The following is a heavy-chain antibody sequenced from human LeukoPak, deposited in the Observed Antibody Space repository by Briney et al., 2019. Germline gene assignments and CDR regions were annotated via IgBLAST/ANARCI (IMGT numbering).Heavy chain of an antibody. CDR2: VHYSGST. J-gene: IGHJ4*02. Sequence: SETLSLTCTVSGGSISGYFWSWIRQPPGKGLEWVGYVHYSGSTKYNPSLKSRVTISVDTSKNQFSLKLSSVTAADTAVYYCAREGVFYADWGQGTLVTVSS. V-gene: IGHV4-59*12. D-gene: IGHD3-9*01. CDR3: AREGVFYAD. CDR1: GGSISGYF.